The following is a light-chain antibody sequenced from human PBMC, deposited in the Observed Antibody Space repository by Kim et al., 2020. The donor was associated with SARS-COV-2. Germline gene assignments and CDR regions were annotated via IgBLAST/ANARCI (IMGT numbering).Light chain of an antibody. J-gene: IGLJ2*01. Sequence: AITISCTGTSSDVGGYKYVSWYQQHPGKAPKLMIYDVSNRPSGVSNRFSGSKSGNTASLTISGLQAEDEADYYCSSYTSSSTLVVFGGGTQLTVL. V-gene: IGLV2-14*03. CDR1: SSDVGGYKY. CDR3: SSYTSSSTLVV. CDR2: DVS.